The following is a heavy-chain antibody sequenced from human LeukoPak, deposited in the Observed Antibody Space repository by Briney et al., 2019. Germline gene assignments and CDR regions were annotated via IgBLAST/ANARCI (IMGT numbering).Heavy chain of an antibody. CDR1: GYTFTGYY. CDR2: INPNSGGT. D-gene: IGHD2-15*01. V-gene: IGHV1-2*02. Sequence: ASVKVSCKASGYTFTGYYMHWVRQAPGQGLEWMGWINPNSGGTNYAQKFQGRVTMTRDTSISTAYMELSRLRSDDTAVYYCARAPGYCSGGSCPSDFDYWGQGTLVTVSS. CDR3: ARAPGYCSGGSCPSDFDY. J-gene: IGHJ4*02.